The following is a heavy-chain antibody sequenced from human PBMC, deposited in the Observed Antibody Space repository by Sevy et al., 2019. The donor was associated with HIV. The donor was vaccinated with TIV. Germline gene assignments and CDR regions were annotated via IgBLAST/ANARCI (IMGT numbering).Heavy chain of an antibody. CDR3: AHWPQFGMMIAPDDAFDI. D-gene: IGHD3-10*01. CDR2: ISGSGGST. J-gene: IGHJ3*02. Sequence: GGSLRLSCAASGFTFSSYAMSWVRQAPGKGLEWVSAISGSGGSTYYADSVKGRFTISRDNSKNTLYLQMNSLRAEDTAVDYCAHWPQFGMMIAPDDAFDIWGQGTMVTVSS. V-gene: IGHV3-23*01. CDR1: GFTFSSYA.